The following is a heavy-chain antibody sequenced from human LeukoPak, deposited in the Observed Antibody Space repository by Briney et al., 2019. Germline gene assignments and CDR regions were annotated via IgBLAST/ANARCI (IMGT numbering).Heavy chain of an antibody. CDR3: AKAKVLWFGEYVDY. V-gene: IGHV3-23*01. CDR2: ISGSGGST. CDR1: GFTFSSYA. J-gene: IGHJ4*02. Sequence: GGSLRLSCAASGFTFSSYAMSWVRQAPGKGLEWVSAISGSGGSTYYADSVKGRFTISRDNSKNTLYLQMNSLRAEDTAVYYCAKAKVLWFGEYVDYWGQGTLVTVYS. D-gene: IGHD3-10*01.